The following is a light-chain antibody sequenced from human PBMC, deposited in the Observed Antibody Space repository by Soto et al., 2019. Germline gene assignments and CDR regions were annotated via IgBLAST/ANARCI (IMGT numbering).Light chain of an antibody. CDR3: QSYDSSLSRPV. Sequence: QSVLTQPPSVSGAPGQRVTMSCTGSSSNIGAGYDVHWYQQLPGTAPKILIYGNSNRPSGVPDRFSGSKSGTSASLAITGLQAEDEADYYCQSYDSSLSRPVFGTGTKLTVL. V-gene: IGLV1-40*01. CDR1: SSNIGAGYD. J-gene: IGLJ1*01. CDR2: GNS.